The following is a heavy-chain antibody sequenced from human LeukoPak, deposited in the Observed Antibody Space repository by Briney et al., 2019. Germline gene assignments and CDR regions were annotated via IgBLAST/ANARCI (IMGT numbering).Heavy chain of an antibody. CDR1: GGSISSSSYY. J-gene: IGHJ4*02. CDR2: IYYSGST. V-gene: IGHV4-39*07. CDR3: ARKYSSNWYFDY. D-gene: IGHD6-13*01. Sequence: ASETLSLTCTVSGGSISSSSYYWGWIRQPPGKGLEWIGSIYYSGSTYYNPSLKSRVTISVDTSKNQFSLKLSPVTAADTAVYYCARKYSSNWYFDYWGQGTLVTVSS.